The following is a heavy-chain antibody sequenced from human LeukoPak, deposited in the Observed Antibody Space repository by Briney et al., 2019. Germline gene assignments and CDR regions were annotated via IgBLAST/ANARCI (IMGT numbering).Heavy chain of an antibody. V-gene: IGHV1-69*13. CDR1: GYTFTSYG. CDR2: IIPIFGTA. Sequence: GASVKVSCKASGYTFTSYGISWVRQAPGQGLEWMGGIIPIFGTANYAQKFQGRVTITADESTSTAYMELSSLRSEDTAVYYCAISGSQNYYYYYYMDVWGKGTTVTVSS. D-gene: IGHD1-26*01. J-gene: IGHJ6*03. CDR3: AISGSQNYYYYYYMDV.